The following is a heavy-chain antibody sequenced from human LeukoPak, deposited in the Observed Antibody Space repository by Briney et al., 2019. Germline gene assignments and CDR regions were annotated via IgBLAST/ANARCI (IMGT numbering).Heavy chain of an antibody. J-gene: IGHJ4*02. V-gene: IGHV4-59*01. Sequence: PSETLSLTCTVSAGSISSYYWSWIRQPPGKGLECIGYIYYSGSTNYPPSLKSRVTISVDTSKNQFSLKLSSVTAADTAVYYCARVKGITVVRGVIIKTYYFDYWGQGTLVTVSS. D-gene: IGHD3-10*01. CDR1: AGSISSYY. CDR3: ARVKGITVVRGVIIKTYYFDY. CDR2: IYYSGST.